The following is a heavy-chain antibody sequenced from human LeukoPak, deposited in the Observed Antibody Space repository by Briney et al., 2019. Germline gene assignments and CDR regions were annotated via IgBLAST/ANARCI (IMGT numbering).Heavy chain of an antibody. CDR2: IKQDGSEK. Sequence: GGSLRLSCAASAFXFSTYWIIWVRQAPGKGLEWVANIKQDGSEKYYVDSVKGRFTISRDNAKDSLYLQMNSLRAEDTAVYYCARARFSYGHYYFDYWGQGTLVTVSS. J-gene: IGHJ4*02. CDR1: AFXFSTYW. D-gene: IGHD5-18*01. V-gene: IGHV3-7*04. CDR3: ARARFSYGHYYFDY.